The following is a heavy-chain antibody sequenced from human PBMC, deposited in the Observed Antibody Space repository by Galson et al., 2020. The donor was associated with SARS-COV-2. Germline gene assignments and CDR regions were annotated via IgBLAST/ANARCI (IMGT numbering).Heavy chain of an antibody. CDR1: GFSLSTSGVG. CDR2: IYWDDDK. CDR3: AHSSTYYYDSSGYFLFDY. Sequence: SGPTLVKPTQTLTLTCTFSGFSLSTSGVGVGWIRQPPGKALEWLALIYWDDDKRYSPSLKSRLTITKDTSKNQVVLTMTNMDPVDTATYYCAHSSTYYYDSSGYFLFDYWGQGTLVTVSS. V-gene: IGHV2-5*02. D-gene: IGHD3-22*01. J-gene: IGHJ4*02.